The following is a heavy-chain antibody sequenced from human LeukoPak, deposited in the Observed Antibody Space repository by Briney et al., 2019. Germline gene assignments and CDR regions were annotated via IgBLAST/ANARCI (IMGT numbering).Heavy chain of an antibody. CDR3: AKGRADCSSTSCYVMDV. CDR2: ISGSGGST. Sequence: PGGSLRLSCAASGFTFSSYAMSWVRQAPGKGLEWVSAISGSGGSTYYADSGKGRFTISRDNSKNTLYLQMNSLRAEDTAVYYCAKGRADCSSTSCYVMDVWGKGTTVTVSS. CDR1: GFTFSSYA. V-gene: IGHV3-23*01. D-gene: IGHD2-2*01. J-gene: IGHJ6*03.